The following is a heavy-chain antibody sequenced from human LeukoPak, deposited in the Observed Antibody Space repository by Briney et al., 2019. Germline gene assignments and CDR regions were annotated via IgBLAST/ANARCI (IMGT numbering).Heavy chain of an antibody. D-gene: IGHD5-12*01. V-gene: IGHV1-2*02. CDR1: GYTFSGYY. Sequence: ASVTVSCKASGYTFSGYYMHWVRQAPGQGLEWMGWINPHSGDTNYVQKFQGRVTMTRDTSISTVYMELSSLTSDDTAVYYCARGVLLGGYFCDYWGQGTLVTVSS. CDR3: ARGVLLGGYFCDY. J-gene: IGHJ4*02. CDR2: INPHSGDT.